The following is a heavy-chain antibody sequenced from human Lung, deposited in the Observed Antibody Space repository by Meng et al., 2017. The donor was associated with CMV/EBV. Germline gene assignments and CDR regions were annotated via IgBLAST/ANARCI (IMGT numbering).Heavy chain of an antibody. Sequence: AXVXVSXXASGYTFTGYNIRWVRQAPGQGLEWMGWINPHSGDTKYAQKFQGRVTLTTDTSINTAYMEVSRLKSDDTAVFFCARLFHTSLGTNYYYGMDVWGLGXTVTVSS. CDR1: GYTFTGYN. V-gene: IGHV1-2*02. J-gene: IGHJ6*02. CDR2: INPHSGDT. D-gene: IGHD3-10*01. CDR3: ARLFHTSLGTNYYYGMDV.